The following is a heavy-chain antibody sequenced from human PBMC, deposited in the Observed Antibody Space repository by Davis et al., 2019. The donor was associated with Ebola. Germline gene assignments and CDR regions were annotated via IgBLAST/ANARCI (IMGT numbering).Heavy chain of an antibody. J-gene: IGHJ2*01. V-gene: IGHV3-74*01. CDR3: ARVLAARPWYFDL. D-gene: IGHD6-6*01. CDR2: INSDGTFT. Sequence: GESLKISCAASAFTFSNYWMYWVRQAPGEGLMCVSRINSDGTFTTYADSVKGRFTISRDNAKNTLYLQMNSLQAEDTAVYYCARVLAARPWYFDLWGRGTLVTVSS. CDR1: AFTFSNYW.